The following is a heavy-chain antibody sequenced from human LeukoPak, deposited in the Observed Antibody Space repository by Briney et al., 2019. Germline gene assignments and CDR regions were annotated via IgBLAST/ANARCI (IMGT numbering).Heavy chain of an antibody. V-gene: IGHV1-69*05. CDR1: GGTFSSYA. J-gene: IGHJ4*02. Sequence: ASVKVSCKASGGTFSSYATSWVRQAPGQGLEWMGGIIPIFGTANYAQKFQGRVTITTDESTSTAYMELSSLRSEDTAVYYCASSRPSSSFDYWGQGTLVTVSS. D-gene: IGHD6-6*01. CDR2: IIPIFGTA. CDR3: ASSRPSSSFDY.